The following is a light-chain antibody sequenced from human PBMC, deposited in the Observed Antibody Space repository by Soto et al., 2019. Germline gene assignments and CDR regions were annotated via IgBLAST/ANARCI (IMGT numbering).Light chain of an antibody. CDR3: SSYTSSSTRV. CDR2: DVS. Sequence: QSVLTQPASVSGSPGQSITISCTGTSSDVGGYNYVSRYQQHPGKAPKLMIYDVSNRPSGVSNRFSGSKSGNTASLTISGLQAEDEADYYCSSYTSSSTRVFGGGTQLTVL. V-gene: IGLV2-14*01. CDR1: SSDVGGYNY. J-gene: IGLJ3*02.